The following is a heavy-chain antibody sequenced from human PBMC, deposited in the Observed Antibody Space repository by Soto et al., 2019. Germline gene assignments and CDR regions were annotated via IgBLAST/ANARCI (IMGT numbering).Heavy chain of an antibody. CDR1: GFTFKTYS. D-gene: IGHD1-1*01. V-gene: IGHV3-21*02. CDR2: ISSGSSYM. J-gene: IGHJ4*02. CDR3: ARGGWNDADDY. Sequence: EVQLVESGGGLVKPGGSLRLSCATSGFTFKTYSMNWVRQAPGKGLEFVSTISSGSSYMYYADSLKGRFTISRDNAKNLLYLQMNSLRDEDTAVYYCARGGWNDADDYWGRGTLVTVSS.